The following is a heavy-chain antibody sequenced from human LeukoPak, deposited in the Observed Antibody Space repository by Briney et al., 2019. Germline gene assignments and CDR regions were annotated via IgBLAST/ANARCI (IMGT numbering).Heavy chain of an antibody. D-gene: IGHD3-22*01. J-gene: IGHJ4*02. Sequence: GGSLRLSCAASGFTFSSYWMSWVRQAPGKGLEWVANIKQDGSEKYYVDSVKGRFTISRDNAKNSLYLQMNSLRAEDTAAYYCARDMRSKHYYDSSGYYYWGQGTLVTVSS. CDR1: GFTFSSYW. V-gene: IGHV3-7*01. CDR3: ARDMRSKHYYDSSGYYY. CDR2: IKQDGSEK.